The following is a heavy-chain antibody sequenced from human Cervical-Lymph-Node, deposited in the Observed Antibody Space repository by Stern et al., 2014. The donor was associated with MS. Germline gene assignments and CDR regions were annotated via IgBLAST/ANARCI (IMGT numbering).Heavy chain of an antibody. V-gene: IGHV1-24*01. Sequence: QVQLVQSGAEVKKPGASVKVSCKVSGHTLTELSMHWVRQAPGKGLEWMGGFDAEDGETIYAQKFQGRVTMTEDTSTDTAYMELSSLRSEDTAVYYCATDGGEGDYGWGGNWFDPWGQGTLVSVSS. CDR3: ATDGGEGDYGWGGNWFDP. D-gene: IGHD3-16*01. CDR1: GHTLTELS. CDR2: FDAEDGET. J-gene: IGHJ5*02.